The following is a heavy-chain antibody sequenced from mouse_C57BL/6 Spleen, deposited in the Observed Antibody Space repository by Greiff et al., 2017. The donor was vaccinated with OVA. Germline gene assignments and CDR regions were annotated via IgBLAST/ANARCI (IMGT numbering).Heavy chain of an antibody. Sequence: EVQLQQSGPELVKPGASVKISCKASGYSFTGYYMNWVKQSPEKSLEWIGEINPSTGGTTYNQKFKAKATLTVDKSSSTAYMQLKSLTSEDSAVYYCATIYYYGSSYFDYWGQGTTLTVSS. CDR1: GYSFTGYY. J-gene: IGHJ2*01. CDR3: ATIYYYGSSYFDY. D-gene: IGHD1-1*01. CDR2: INPSTGGT. V-gene: IGHV1-42*01.